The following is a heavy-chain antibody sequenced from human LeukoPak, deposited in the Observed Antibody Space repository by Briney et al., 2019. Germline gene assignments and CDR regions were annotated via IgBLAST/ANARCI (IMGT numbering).Heavy chain of an antibody. Sequence: PSEALSLTCAVYGGSFSGYYWSWIRQPPGKGLVWIGEINHSGSTNYSPSLKSRVTISVDTSKNQFSLKLSSVTAADTAVYYCAKIWLTVDYWGQGTLVTVSS. D-gene: IGHD1-14*01. J-gene: IGHJ4*02. V-gene: IGHV4-34*01. CDR1: GGSFSGYY. CDR2: INHSGST. CDR3: AKIWLTVDY.